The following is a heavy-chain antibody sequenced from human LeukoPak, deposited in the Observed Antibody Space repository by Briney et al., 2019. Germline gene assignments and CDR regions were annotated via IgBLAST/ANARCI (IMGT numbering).Heavy chain of an antibody. Sequence: PGRSLRLSCAASGFTFSSYGMHWVRQAPGKGLEWVAVIWYDGSNKYYADSVKGRFTISRDNSKNTLYLQMNSLRAEDTAVYYCALQGARSYYYTDVWGKGTTVTVSS. J-gene: IGHJ6*03. D-gene: IGHD3-16*01. V-gene: IGHV3-33*01. CDR2: IWYDGSNK. CDR3: ALQGARSYYYTDV. CDR1: GFTFSSYG.